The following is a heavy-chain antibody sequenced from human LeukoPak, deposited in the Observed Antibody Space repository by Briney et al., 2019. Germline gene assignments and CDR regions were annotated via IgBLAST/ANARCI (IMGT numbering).Heavy chain of an antibody. CDR3: ARALAVTGRGPRDFDF. V-gene: IGHV1-18*01. CDR2: ISAFNDHT. Sequence: ASVKVSCKASGYTFTTYGINWVRQAPGQGLEWVGWISAFNDHTYYGQKFQGRITMTTDAPTTTAHMELRSLRSDDTAVYYCARALAVTGRGPRDFDFWGQGTLVTVSS. D-gene: IGHD6-19*01. J-gene: IGHJ4*02. CDR1: GYTFTTYG.